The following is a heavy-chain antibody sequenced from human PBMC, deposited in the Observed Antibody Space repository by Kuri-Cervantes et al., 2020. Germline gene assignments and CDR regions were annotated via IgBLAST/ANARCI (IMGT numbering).Heavy chain of an antibody. CDR1: GGSFSGYY. J-gene: IGHJ6*03. D-gene: IGHD1-26*01. Sequence: SQTLSLTCAVYGGSFSGYYWSWIRQPPGKGLEWIGEINHSGSTNYNPSLKSRVTISVDTSKNQFSLKLSSVTAADTAVYYCARGGLRGSYYYYMDVWGKGTTVTVSS. CDR3: ARGGLRGSYYYYMDV. CDR2: INHSGST. V-gene: IGHV4-34*01.